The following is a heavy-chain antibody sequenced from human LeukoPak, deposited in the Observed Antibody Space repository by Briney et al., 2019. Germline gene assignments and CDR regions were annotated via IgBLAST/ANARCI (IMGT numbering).Heavy chain of an antibody. D-gene: IGHD4-17*01. CDR1: GFTFSSYA. CDR3: ARRDHGDYGEEY. J-gene: IGHJ4*02. CDR2: ISYDGSNK. V-gene: IGHV3-30*04. Sequence: GGSLRLSCAASGFTFSSYAMHRVRQAPGKGLEWVAVISYDGSNKYFADSVKGRFTISRDNAKNSLSLQMNSLRAEYTAVYYCARRDHGDYGEEYWGQGTLVTVSS.